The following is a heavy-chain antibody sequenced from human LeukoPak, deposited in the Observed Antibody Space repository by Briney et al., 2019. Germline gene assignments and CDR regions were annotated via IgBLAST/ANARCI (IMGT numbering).Heavy chain of an antibody. CDR2: ISSSGDNT. CDR1: GFTFSIYA. V-gene: IGHV3-23*01. Sequence: GGSLRLSCAASGFTFSIYAMNWVRQAPGKGLEWVSSISSSGDNTHYAGSVKGRFTISRDNSKNTLYLQIHSLRAEDTAIYFCAKGHGDYPGNYFNYWGQGTLVSVSS. J-gene: IGHJ4*02. D-gene: IGHD4-17*01. CDR3: AKGHGDYPGNYFNY.